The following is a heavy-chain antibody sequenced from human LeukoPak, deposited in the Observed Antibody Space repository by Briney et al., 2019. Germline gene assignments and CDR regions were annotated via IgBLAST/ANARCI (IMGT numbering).Heavy chain of an antibody. CDR1: GYTFTSYD. CDR3: ARTEKITGTHDY. Sequence: ASVKVSCKASGYTFTSYDINWVRQATGQELERMGWMNPNSGNTGYAQKFQGRVTMTRNTSISTAYMELSSLRSEDTAVYYCARTEKITGTHDYWGQGTLVTVSS. J-gene: IGHJ4*02. CDR2: MNPNSGNT. V-gene: IGHV1-8*01. D-gene: IGHD1-20*01.